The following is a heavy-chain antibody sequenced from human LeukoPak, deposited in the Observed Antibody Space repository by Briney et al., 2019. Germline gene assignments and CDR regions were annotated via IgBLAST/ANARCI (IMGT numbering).Heavy chain of an antibody. CDR2: VSGSGSST. V-gene: IGHV3-23*01. J-gene: IGHJ6*02. CDR3: AKDRNAIFGDV. D-gene: IGHD3-3*01. Sequence: GGSLRLSCAASGFTFSSYWMSWVRQAPGKGLEWVSTVSGSGSSTYYADSVKGRFTISRDNSKNTLYLQMHSLRAGDTAIYYCAKDRNAIFGDVWGQGTTVTVSS. CDR1: GFTFSSYW.